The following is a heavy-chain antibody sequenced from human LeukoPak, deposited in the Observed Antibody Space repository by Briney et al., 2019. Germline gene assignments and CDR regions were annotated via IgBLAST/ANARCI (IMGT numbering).Heavy chain of an antibody. Sequence: GGTLRLSCAASGFTFSSYGMSWVRQAPGKGLEWVSAISGSGGSTYYADSVKGRFTISRDNSKNTLYLQMNSLRAEDTAVYYCAVWGSYRPYYFDYWGQGTLVTVSS. J-gene: IGHJ4*02. V-gene: IGHV3-23*01. CDR3: AVWGSYRPYYFDY. CDR1: GFTFSSYG. CDR2: ISGSGGST. D-gene: IGHD3-16*02.